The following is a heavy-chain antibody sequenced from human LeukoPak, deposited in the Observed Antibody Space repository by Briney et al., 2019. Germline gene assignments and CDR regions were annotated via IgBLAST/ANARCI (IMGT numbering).Heavy chain of an antibody. CDR2: NYYSGTT. CDR1: GVSMSSGGNY. Sequence: SETLSLTCTVSGVSMSSGGNYCSCVRQHPGKGREWIEYNYYSGTTHYNPSFKSRITTSVDASKNQFSLRRSAVAHADPACYFCPXXXXXXFDSW. J-gene: IGHJ4*01. CDR3: PXXXXXXFDS. V-gene: IGHV4-31*03.